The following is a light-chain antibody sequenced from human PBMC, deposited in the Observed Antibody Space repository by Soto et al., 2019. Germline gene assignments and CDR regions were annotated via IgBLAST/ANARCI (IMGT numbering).Light chain of an antibody. V-gene: IGKV1-5*01. J-gene: IGKJ1*01. CDR2: DAS. CDR1: QSISSW. CDR3: QLYNSYSWT. Sequence: DIQMKLYPSALSASVGDRVTITCRASQSISSWLAWYQQKPGKAPKLLIYDASSLESGVPSRFSGSGSGTEFTLAFSSLNPDDFATYYCQLYNSYSWTFGQGTKVDIK.